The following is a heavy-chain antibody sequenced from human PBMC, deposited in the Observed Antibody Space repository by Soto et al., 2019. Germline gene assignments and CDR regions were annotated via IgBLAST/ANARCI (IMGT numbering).Heavy chain of an antibody. D-gene: IGHD6-19*01. J-gene: IGHJ5*02. Sequence: GGSLRLSCAASGFTFSSYAMSWVRQAPGKGLEWVSAISGSGGSTYYADSVKGRFTISRDNSKNTLYLQMNSPRAEDTAVYYCAKGLSSGWLGWFDPWGQGTLVTVSS. CDR3: AKGLSSGWLGWFDP. CDR1: GFTFSSYA. V-gene: IGHV3-23*01. CDR2: ISGSGGST.